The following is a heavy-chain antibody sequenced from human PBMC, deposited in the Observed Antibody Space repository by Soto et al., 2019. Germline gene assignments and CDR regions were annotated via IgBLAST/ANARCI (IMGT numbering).Heavy chain of an antibody. V-gene: IGHV4-59*08. CDR1: GAAISSYY. CDR3: ARHTPAISISDH. Sequence: SETLSLTCSVSGAAISSYYWSWIRQPPGKGLEWIGYIYDSGSTNYNPSLKSRVTISVDTSKNRFSLKLSSVTAADTAVYYCARHTPAISISDHWGQGTLVTVSS. D-gene: IGHD2-15*01. J-gene: IGHJ4*02. CDR2: IYDSGST.